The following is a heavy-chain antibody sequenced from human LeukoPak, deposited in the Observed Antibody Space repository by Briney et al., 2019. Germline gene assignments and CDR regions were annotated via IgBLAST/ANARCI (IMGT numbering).Heavy chain of an antibody. CDR2: ISSSSSYI. CDR3: ARGPSTSSSWPNWFDP. V-gene: IGHV3-21*01. CDR1: GFTFSSYS. Sequence: GGSPRLSCAASGFTFSSYSMNWVRQAPGKGLEWVSSISSSSSYIYYADSVKGRFTISRDNAKNSLYLQMNNLRAEDTAVYYCARGPSTSSSWPNWFDPWGQGTLVTVSS. J-gene: IGHJ5*02. D-gene: IGHD6-13*01.